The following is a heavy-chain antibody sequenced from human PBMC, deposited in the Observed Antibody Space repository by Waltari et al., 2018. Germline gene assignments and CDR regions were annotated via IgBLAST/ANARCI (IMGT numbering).Heavy chain of an antibody. CDR3: ARGLTTMVRETAVGY. J-gene: IGHJ4*02. D-gene: IGHD3-10*01. V-gene: IGHV1-46*01. CDR2: INPRGGST. Sequence: QVQLVQSGAEVKKPGASVKVSCKASGYTFTSYYMHWVRQAPGQGLEWMGIINPRGGSTSYAHKFQGRVTMTMDTSTSTVYMELSSLRSEDTAVYYCARGLTTMVRETAVGYWGQGTLVTVSS. CDR1: GYTFTSYY.